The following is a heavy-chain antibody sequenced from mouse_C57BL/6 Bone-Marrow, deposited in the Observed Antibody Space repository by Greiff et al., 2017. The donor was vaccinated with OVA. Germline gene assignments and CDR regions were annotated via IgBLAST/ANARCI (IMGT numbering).Heavy chain of an antibody. CDR1: GFSFNTYA. J-gene: IGHJ1*03. CDR3: VRHSATVVATRYFDV. CDR2: IRSKSNNYAT. D-gene: IGHD1-1*01. Sequence: EVMLVESGGGLVQPKGSLKLSCAASGFSFNTYAMNWVRQAPGKGLEWVARIRSKSNNYATYYADSVKDRFTISRDDSESMLYLQMNNLKTEDTAMYYCVRHSATVVATRYFDVWGTGTTVTVSS. V-gene: IGHV10-1*01.